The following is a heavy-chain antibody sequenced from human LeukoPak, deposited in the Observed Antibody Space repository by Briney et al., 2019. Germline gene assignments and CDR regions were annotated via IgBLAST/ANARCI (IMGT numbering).Heavy chain of an antibody. CDR1: GFTFSSYS. CDR3: ANHRYSSSWPPNFDY. V-gene: IGHV3-21*01. CDR2: ISSSSSYI. Sequence: GGSLRLSCAASGFTFSSYSMNLVRQAPGKGLEWVSSISSSSSYIYYADSVKGRFTISRDNAKNSLYLQMNSLRAEDTAVYYCANHRYSSSWPPNFDYWGQGTLVTVSS. D-gene: IGHD6-13*01. J-gene: IGHJ4*02.